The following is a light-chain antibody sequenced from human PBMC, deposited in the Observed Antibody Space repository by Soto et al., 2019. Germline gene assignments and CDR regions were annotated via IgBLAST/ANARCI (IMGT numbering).Light chain of an antibody. V-gene: IGKV3-20*01. CDR1: QSVRSSE. Sequence: EIVLTQSPGTLSLSPGERATLSCRASQSVRSSELAWYQQKPGQAPGLLIYGASTRATAIPDRVSGSGSGTDFTLTISRLEPEDFAVYYCQQYGSSPLTFGGGTKVEFK. CDR2: GAS. CDR3: QQYGSSPLT. J-gene: IGKJ4*01.